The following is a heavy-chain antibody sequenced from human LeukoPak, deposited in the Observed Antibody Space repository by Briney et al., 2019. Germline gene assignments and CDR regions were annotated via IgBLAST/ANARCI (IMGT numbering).Heavy chain of an antibody. CDR3: ARAVYDSKDY. J-gene: IGHJ4*02. D-gene: IGHD3-22*01. CDR1: GFTFNSYW. Sequence: GGSLGLSCAASGFTFNSYWMHWVRQAPGKGLVWVSRINSDGSSTSYADSVKGRFTISRDNAKNTLYLEMNSLRAEDTAVYYCARAVYDSKDYWGQGTLVTVSS. V-gene: IGHV3-74*01. CDR2: INSDGSST.